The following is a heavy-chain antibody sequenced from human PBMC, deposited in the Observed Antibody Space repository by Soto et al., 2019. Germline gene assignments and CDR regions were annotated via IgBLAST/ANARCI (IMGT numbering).Heavy chain of an antibody. D-gene: IGHD6-19*01. CDR2: IYNGERT. V-gene: IGHV4-59*01. J-gene: IGHJ4*02. Sequence: QVHLQESGPGLVKPSETMSLTCTASGASIRNFYWNWVRQFQGKGREWIGHIYNGERTNYNPSLKSRVTISVDTSKNQSSLKLSSVTVAYTAVYYCAQTTGWPGFDYWGQGTLVAVSS. CDR3: AQTTGWPGFDY. CDR1: GASIRNFY.